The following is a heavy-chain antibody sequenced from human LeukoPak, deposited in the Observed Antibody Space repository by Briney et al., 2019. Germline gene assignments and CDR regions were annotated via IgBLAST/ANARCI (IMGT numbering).Heavy chain of an antibody. D-gene: IGHD1-26*01. Sequence: GASLQISFKGSGYSFTSYWISWGRQMPGKGLEGRGRFDPSDSYTNYSPSFQGHVTISADKPISTAYLQWSSLKASDTAMYYCARHGVGATGWFDPWGQGTLVTVSS. V-gene: IGHV5-10-1*01. CDR3: ARHGVGATGWFDP. CDR2: FDPSDSYT. CDR1: GYSFTSYW. J-gene: IGHJ5*02.